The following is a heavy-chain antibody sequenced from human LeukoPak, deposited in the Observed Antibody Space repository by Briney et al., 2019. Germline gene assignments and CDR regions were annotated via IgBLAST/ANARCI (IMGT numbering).Heavy chain of an antibody. Sequence: GGSLRLSCAASGFGFHDSVMHWVRQSPGKGLEWVSLISGDGGSTYYADSVRGRFTISRDNSKNSLYLQMSSLRTEDTALYYCAKDIMGSRDNWFAPWGQGTLVTVSS. V-gene: IGHV3-43*02. CDR2: ISGDGGST. CDR3: AKDIMGSRDNWFAP. CDR1: GFGFHDSV. J-gene: IGHJ5*02. D-gene: IGHD2-8*01.